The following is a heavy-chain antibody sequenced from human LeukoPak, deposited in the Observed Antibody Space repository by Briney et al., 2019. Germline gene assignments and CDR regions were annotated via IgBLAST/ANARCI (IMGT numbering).Heavy chain of an antibody. CDR2: INHSGSI. CDR3: ARGRRLYGSGSYRRYGMDV. CDR1: GGSFSGYY. V-gene: IGHV4-34*01. Sequence: SETLSLTCAVYGGSFSGYYWSWIRQPPGKGLEWIGEINHSGSINYNPSLKSRVTISVDTSKNQFSLKLSSVTAADTAVYYCARGRRLYGSGSYRRYGMDVWGQGTTVTVSS. J-gene: IGHJ6*02. D-gene: IGHD3-10*01.